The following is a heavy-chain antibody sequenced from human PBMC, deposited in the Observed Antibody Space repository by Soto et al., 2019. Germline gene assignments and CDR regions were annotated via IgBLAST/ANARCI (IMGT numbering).Heavy chain of an antibody. J-gene: IGHJ4*02. CDR2: ISYDGSYQ. CDR1: GFAFNKFD. V-gene: IGHV3-30*03. CDR3: ATGGEVGGVLGDH. D-gene: IGHD1-26*01. Sequence: QVQLVESGGGVVQPGTSLRLSCEASGFAFNKFDMHWVRQAPGKGLEWVAFISYDGSYQYYADSVQGRLTITRDNSMNKLNMQLNSLRREDTAVYYCATGGEVGGVLGDHWGQGTLVTVSS.